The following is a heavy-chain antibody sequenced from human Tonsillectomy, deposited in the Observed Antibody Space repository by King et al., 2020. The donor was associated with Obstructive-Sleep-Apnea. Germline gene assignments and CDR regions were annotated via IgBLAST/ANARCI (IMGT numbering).Heavy chain of an antibody. CDR2: IFYSGNT. V-gene: IGHV4-31*03. CDR3: ARLVASTRAFDI. CDR1: GGSIRTAGNY. Sequence: QLQESGPGLMKPSQTLSLTCSVSGGSIRTAGNYWSWIRHHPGKGLEWIGYIFYSGNTYYNPSFKGRSTISRDTSINQFFLKMSSVTATDTAVYYFARLVASTRAFDIWGQGTMVTVSS. J-gene: IGHJ3*02. D-gene: IGHD5-12*01.